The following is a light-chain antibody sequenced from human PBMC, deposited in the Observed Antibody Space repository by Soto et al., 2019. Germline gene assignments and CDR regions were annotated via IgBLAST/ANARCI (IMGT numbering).Light chain of an antibody. J-gene: IGKJ2*01. CDR2: AAS. CDR3: QQSYTTPRT. V-gene: IGKV1-39*01. CDR1: QNISNY. Sequence: DIQMTQSPSPLSASVGDRVTITCRPSQNISNYLNWYQQKPGKAPNLLIYAASSLHSAVPSRFSGSGSGTDFTLTISSLQPEDFATYFCQQSYTTPRTFGQGTKLQIK.